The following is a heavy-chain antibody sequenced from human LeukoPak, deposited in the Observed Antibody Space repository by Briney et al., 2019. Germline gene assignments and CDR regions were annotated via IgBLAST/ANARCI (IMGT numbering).Heavy chain of an antibody. CDR3: ARDGGKGDFWSGYYKPPYFDY. D-gene: IGHD3-3*01. Sequence: PGGSLRLSCAASGFTFSSYSMNWVRQAPGKGLEWVSCISSSSSYIFYADSLKGRFTISRDNAKNSLYLQMNSLRAEDTAVYYCARDGGKGDFWSGYYKPPYFDYWGQGTLVTVSS. CDR2: ISSSSSYI. CDR1: GFTFSSYS. J-gene: IGHJ4*02. V-gene: IGHV3-21*01.